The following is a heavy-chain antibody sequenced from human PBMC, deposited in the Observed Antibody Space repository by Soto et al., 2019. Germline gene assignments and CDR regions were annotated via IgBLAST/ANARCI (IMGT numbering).Heavy chain of an antibody. V-gene: IGHV3-21*01. Sequence: GGSLRLSCAASGFTLSRHTMNWVRQAPGKGLEWVSFVGSRTSDIYYADSVKGRFTISRDNAKNSLYLDLTRLRAEDTAVYFCVRDYYDTSGYPNTFDMWGQGTMVTVSS. J-gene: IGHJ3*02. CDR1: GFTLSRHT. CDR3: VRDYYDTSGYPNTFDM. CDR2: VGSRTSDI. D-gene: IGHD3-22*01.